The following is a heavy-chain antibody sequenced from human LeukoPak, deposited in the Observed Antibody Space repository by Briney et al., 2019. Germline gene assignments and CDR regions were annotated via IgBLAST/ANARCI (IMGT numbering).Heavy chain of an antibody. J-gene: IGHJ6*03. CDR2: IYSSGST. Sequence: SQTLSLTCTVSGGSISSGTYYWSWIRQPAGKGLEWIGRIYSSGSTSYNPSLESRVTISVDTSKNQFSLKLSSVTAADTAVYYCARGAGVLRFKGPPISYMDVWGKGTTVTVSS. D-gene: IGHD3-16*01. CDR3: ARGAGVLRFKGPPISYMDV. V-gene: IGHV4-61*02. CDR1: GGSISSGTYY.